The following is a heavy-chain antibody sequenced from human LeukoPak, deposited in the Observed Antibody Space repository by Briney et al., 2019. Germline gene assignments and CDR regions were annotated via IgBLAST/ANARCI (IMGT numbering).Heavy chain of an antibody. V-gene: IGHV4-59*01. Sequence: SETLSLTCTVSGGSISSYYWSWIRQPPGKGLEWIGYIYYSGSTNYNPSLKSRVTMSVDTSKNRFSLKLSSVTAADTAVYYCARVDSSSWHSIDYWGQGTLVTVSS. CDR1: GGSISSYY. D-gene: IGHD6-13*01. CDR2: IYYSGST. CDR3: ARVDSSSWHSIDY. J-gene: IGHJ4*02.